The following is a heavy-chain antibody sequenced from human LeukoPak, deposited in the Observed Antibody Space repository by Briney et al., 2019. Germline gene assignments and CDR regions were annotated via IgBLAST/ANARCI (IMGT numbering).Heavy chain of an antibody. Sequence: SETLSLTCTVSGGSISSSSYYWSWIRQPPGKGLEWIGEINHSGSTNYNPSLKSRVTISVDTSKNQFSLKLSSVTAADTAVYYCATIDRIEYSSSSGYWGQGTLVTVSS. V-gene: IGHV4-39*07. CDR2: INHSGST. D-gene: IGHD6-6*01. J-gene: IGHJ4*02. CDR1: GGSISSSSYY. CDR3: ATIDRIEYSSSSGY.